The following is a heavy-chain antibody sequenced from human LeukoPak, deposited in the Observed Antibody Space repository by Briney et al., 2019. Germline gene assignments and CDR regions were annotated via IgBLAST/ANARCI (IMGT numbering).Heavy chain of an antibody. Sequence: SGRSLRLSCAASGFTLSNYGMHWVRQAPGKGLEWVAVIWYDGSNKYYADSVKGRFTISRDNSKNTLYLQMNSLRAEDTAVYYCARGDYYDSSGYSQYFQHWGQGTLVTVSS. CDR3: ARGDYYDSSGYSQYFQH. CDR1: GFTLSNYG. D-gene: IGHD3-22*01. V-gene: IGHV3-33*01. J-gene: IGHJ1*01. CDR2: IWYDGSNK.